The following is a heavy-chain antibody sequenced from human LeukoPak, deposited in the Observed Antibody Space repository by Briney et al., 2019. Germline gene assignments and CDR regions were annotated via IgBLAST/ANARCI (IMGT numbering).Heavy chain of an antibody. D-gene: IGHD3-3*01. Sequence: ASVKVSCKAPGCTFTSYGISWVRQAPGQGLEWMGWISAYNGNTNYAQKLQGRVTMTTDTSTSTAYMELRSLRSDDTAVYYCARADFWSGYQGGYYYYMDVWGKGSTVTVSS. CDR3: ARADFWSGYQGGYYYYMDV. V-gene: IGHV1-18*01. J-gene: IGHJ6*03. CDR2: ISAYNGNT. CDR1: GCTFTSYG.